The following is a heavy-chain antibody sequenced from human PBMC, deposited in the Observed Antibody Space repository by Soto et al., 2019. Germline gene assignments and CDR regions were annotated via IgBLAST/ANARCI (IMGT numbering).Heavy chain of an antibody. V-gene: IGHV3-23*01. CDR1: VFPFSTYA. D-gene: IGHD4-17*01. Sequence: GGSLRLSCAASVFPFSTYALSWVRQPPGKGLEWVSGISNSGASTYYADSVKGRFTISRDNSKITLYLQMNSLRAEDTAVYYCAKDDYGGNGGRFDPWGQGTLVTVSS. J-gene: IGHJ5*02. CDR2: ISNSGAST. CDR3: AKDDYGGNGGRFDP.